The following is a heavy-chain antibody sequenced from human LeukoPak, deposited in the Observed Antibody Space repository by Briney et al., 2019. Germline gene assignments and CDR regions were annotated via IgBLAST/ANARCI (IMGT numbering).Heavy chain of an antibody. CDR3: ARHTEIRYYYGSGEGRRDYNWFDP. V-gene: IGHV1-2*04. D-gene: IGHD3-10*01. CDR1: GYTFTGYY. CDR2: INPNSGGT. J-gene: IGHJ5*02. Sequence: ASVKVSCNASGYTFTGYYMHWVRQAPGQGLEWMGWINPNSGGTNYAQKFQGWVTMTRDTSISTAYMELSRLRSDDTAVYYCARHTEIRYYYGSGEGRRDYNWFDPWGQGTLVTVSS.